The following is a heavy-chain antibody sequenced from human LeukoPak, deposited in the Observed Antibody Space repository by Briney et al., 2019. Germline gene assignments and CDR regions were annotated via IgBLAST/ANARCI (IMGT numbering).Heavy chain of an antibody. J-gene: IGHJ4*02. CDR1: GYTFTGYY. D-gene: IGHD3-22*01. CDR2: ISPNSGGT. Sequence: ASVKVSCKASGYTFTGYYMHWVRQAPGQGLEWMGWISPNSGGTNYAQKFQGWVTMTRDTSISTAYMELSRLRSDDTAVYYCARGRGVITTGFDYWGQGTLVTVSS. V-gene: IGHV1-2*04. CDR3: ARGRGVITTGFDY.